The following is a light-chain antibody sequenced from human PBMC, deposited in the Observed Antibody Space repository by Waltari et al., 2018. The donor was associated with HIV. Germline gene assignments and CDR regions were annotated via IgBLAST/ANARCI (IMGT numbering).Light chain of an antibody. Sequence: QAGLTQPPSVSKDLRQTATITCTGNNYNVRGQGAAWLQQHQGHPPKLLSYRDNNRPSGISERFSASRSGNTASLTITALQPEDEADYYCSAWDSTLGAWVFGGGTKLTVL. V-gene: IGLV10-54*01. J-gene: IGLJ3*02. CDR2: RDN. CDR3: SAWDSTLGAWV. CDR1: NYNVRGQG.